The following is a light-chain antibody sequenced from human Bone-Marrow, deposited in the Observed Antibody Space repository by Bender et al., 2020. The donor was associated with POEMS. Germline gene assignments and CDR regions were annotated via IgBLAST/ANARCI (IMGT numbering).Light chain of an antibody. CDR1: SDDIGTYDF. CDR3: TVYLHSGIYV. Sequence: QSALTQAASVSGSPGQSITISCSGTSDDIGTYDFVSWYQQHPDKVPKLLIYDVGKRSPGVSPRFSGSKSGSTASLTISGLQAEDEADYYCTVYLHSGIYVFGSGTQVTVL. J-gene: IGLJ1*01. CDR2: DVG. V-gene: IGLV2-14*02.